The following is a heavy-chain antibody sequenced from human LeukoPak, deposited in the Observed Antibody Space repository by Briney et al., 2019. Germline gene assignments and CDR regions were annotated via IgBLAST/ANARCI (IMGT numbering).Heavy chain of an antibody. CDR3: ARGGVDWTFDY. CDR1: GGSISNYY. J-gene: IGHJ4*02. Sequence: SETLSLTCTVSGGSISNYYWSWIRQPAGKGLEWIGHIYTSGSTNYNPSLKSRATMSVDTSKNQFSLNLSSVTAADTAVYYCARGGVDWTFDYWGQGTLVTVSS. D-gene: IGHD3-9*01. CDR2: IYTSGST. V-gene: IGHV4-4*07.